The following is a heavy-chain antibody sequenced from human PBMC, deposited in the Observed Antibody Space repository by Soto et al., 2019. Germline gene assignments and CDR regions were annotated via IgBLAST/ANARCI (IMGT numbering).Heavy chain of an antibody. CDR1: GYTFTGSY. D-gene: IGHD3-3*01. Sequence: ASVKVSCKASGYTFTGSYIHWVRQAPGQGLEWMGWINPNSGATNYAQKFQGSVTMTRDTSISTAYMELSNLRSDDTAVYYCTRVSEDWTGHYDYWGQGTLVPSPQ. V-gene: IGHV1-2*04. CDR2: INPNSGAT. CDR3: TRVSEDWTGHYDY. J-gene: IGHJ4*02.